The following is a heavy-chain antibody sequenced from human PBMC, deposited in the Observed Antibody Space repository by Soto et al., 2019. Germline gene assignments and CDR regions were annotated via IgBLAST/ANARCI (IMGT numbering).Heavy chain of an antibody. CDR1: SGSISSSNW. Sequence: PSETLSLTCAVSSGSISSSNWWSWVRQPPGKGLEWIGEIYHSGSTNYNPSLKSRVTISVDTSKNQFSLKLSSVTAADTAVYYCARGARIWQQTYYYYYYMDVWGKGTTVTVSS. CDR3: ARGARIWQQTYYYYYYMDV. CDR2: IYHSGST. D-gene: IGHD6-13*01. V-gene: IGHV4-4*02. J-gene: IGHJ6*03.